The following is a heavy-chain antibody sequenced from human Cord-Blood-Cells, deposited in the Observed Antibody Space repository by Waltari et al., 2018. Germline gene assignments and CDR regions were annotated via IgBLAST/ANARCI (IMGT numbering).Heavy chain of an antibody. CDR2: ISYRGST. Sequence: QLQLQESGPGLVKPSETLSLTCTVSGGSISSSSDYWGWFRKPPGKVLEGIGSISYRGSTYDNPSLKRRVTISVDTSKNQFSLKLSSVTAADTAVYYCARLTYDSSGYFIDYWGQGTLVTVSS. J-gene: IGHJ4*02. D-gene: IGHD3-22*01. CDR1: GGSISSSSDY. V-gene: IGHV4-39*01. CDR3: ARLTYDSSGYFIDY.